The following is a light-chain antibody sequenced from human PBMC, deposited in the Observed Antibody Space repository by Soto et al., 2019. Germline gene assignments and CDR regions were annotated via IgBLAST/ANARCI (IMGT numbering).Light chain of an antibody. Sequence: EIVMTQSPATLSVSPGERATLSCRASQSVSSNFAWYQQRPAQAPRLLIYDVSTRATGVPTRFSGSGSGTEFTLTISSLQYEDFEVYYCQQYHDWPLTFGGGTRGEIK. CDR2: DVS. J-gene: IGKJ4*01. CDR1: QSVSSN. CDR3: QQYHDWPLT. V-gene: IGKV3D-15*01.